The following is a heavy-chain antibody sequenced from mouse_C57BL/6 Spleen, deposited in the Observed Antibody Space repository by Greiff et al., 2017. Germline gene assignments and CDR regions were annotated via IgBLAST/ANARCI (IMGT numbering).Heavy chain of an antibody. CDR2: ISSGGSYT. D-gene: IGHD1-1*01. J-gene: IGHJ2*01. CDR1: GFTFSSYG. V-gene: IGHV5-6*01. CDR3: ARHTSTVVARDYFDY. Sequence: EVKVVESGGDLVKPGGSLKLSCAASGFTFSSYGMSWVRQTPDKRLEWVATISSGGSYTYYPDSVKGRFTISRDNAKNTLYLQMSSLKSEDTSMYYCARHTSTVVARDYFDYWGQGTTLTVSS.